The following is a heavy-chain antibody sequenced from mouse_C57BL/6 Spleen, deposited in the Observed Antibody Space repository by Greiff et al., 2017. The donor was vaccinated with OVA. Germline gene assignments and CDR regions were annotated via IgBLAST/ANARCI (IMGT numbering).Heavy chain of an antibody. CDR3: ARNGYSQYYFDY. CDR1: GFTFSSYT. CDR2: ISGGGGNT. Sequence: EVHLVESGGGLVKPGGSLKLSCAASGFTFSSYTMSWVRQTPEKRLEWVATISGGGGNTYYPDSVKGRFTISRDNAKNTLYLQMSSLRSEDTALYYCARNGYSQYYFDYWGQGTTLTVSS. J-gene: IGHJ2*01. V-gene: IGHV5-9*01. D-gene: IGHD2-14*01.